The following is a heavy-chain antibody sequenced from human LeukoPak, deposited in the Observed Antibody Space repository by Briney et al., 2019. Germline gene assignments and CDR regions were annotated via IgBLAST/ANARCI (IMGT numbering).Heavy chain of an antibody. V-gene: IGHV3-53*01. CDR3: ARGFGDYLSSEY. Sequence: PGGSLRLSCAASGFTFSSYAMHWVRQAPGKGLEWVSVIYSGGSTYYADSVKGRFTISRDNSKNTLYLQMNSLRAEDTAVYYCARGFGDYLSSEYWGQGTLVTVSS. D-gene: IGHD4-17*01. J-gene: IGHJ4*02. CDR1: GFTFSSYA. CDR2: IYSGGST.